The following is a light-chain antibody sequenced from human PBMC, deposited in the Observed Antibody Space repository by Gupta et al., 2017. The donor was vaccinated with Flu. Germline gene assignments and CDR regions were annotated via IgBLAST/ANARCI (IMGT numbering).Light chain of an antibody. CDR2: VNS. CDR3: QSYDSSLSGSWV. V-gene: IGLV1-40*01. J-gene: IGLJ3*02. Sequence: QSVLTQPPSVSGAPGQRVTISCTGSSSNIGAGYDVHWYQQRPGTAPKLLIFVNSNRPSGVPDRFSGSKSGTSASLAITVLQAEDEADYYCQSYDSSLSGSWVFGGGTKLTVL. CDR1: SSNIGAGYD.